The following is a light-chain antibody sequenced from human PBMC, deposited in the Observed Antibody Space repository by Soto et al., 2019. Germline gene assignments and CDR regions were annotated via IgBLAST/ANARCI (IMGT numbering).Light chain of an antibody. CDR1: QSVSSN. CDR2: DAS. Sequence: IVLTQSPGSLSVSRGERATLSCRASQSVSSNLAWYQQKPGQAPRLLISDASTRATGIPARFSGSGSGTEFTLTVSSLQSEDFAVYYCQQYIKWPITFGQGTRLEI. J-gene: IGKJ5*01. CDR3: QQYIKWPIT. V-gene: IGKV3-15*01.